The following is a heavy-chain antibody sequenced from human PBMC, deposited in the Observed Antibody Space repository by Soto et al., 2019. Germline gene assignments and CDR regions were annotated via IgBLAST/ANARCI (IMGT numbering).Heavy chain of an antibody. CDR1: GFMFNDYA. J-gene: IGHJ4*02. Sequence: LRLSCATSGFMFNDYAMYWVRQAPGQGLEWVAMISSDGNHQFYVDNVRGRFTVSRDNSKNTLNLQMNSLRPEDTAVYYCSRGTYYPQSSGLHADYWGPGTVVTVSS. V-gene: IGHV3-30*03. CDR3: SRGTYYPQSSGLHADY. CDR2: ISSDGNHQ. D-gene: IGHD3-22*01.